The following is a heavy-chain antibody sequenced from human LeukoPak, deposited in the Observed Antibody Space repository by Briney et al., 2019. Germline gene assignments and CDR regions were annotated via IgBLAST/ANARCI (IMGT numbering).Heavy chain of an antibody. Sequence: GGSLRLSCAASGFTVSSNYMSWVRQAPGKGLEWVSVIYSGGSTYYADSVKGRFTISRDNSKNTLYLQMNSLRAEDTAVYYCARVRGYSYGYFDYWGQGTLDTVSS. J-gene: IGHJ4*02. CDR2: IYSGGST. D-gene: IGHD5-18*01. CDR3: ARVRGYSYGYFDY. V-gene: IGHV3-53*01. CDR1: GFTVSSNY.